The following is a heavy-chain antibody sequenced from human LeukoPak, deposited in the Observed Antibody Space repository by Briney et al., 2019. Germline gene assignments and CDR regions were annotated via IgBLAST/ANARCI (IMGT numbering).Heavy chain of an antibody. CDR3: ARDLCSTGSTSCYIRDAFDI. CDR2: INPNSGGT. Sequence: WASVKVSCKASGYTFTGYYMHWVRQAPGQGLEWMGWINPNSGGTNYAQKFQGRVTMTRDTSISTAYMELSRLRSDDTAVYYCARDLCSTGSTSCYIRDAFDIWSQGTMVTVSS. J-gene: IGHJ3*02. CDR1: GYTFTGYY. D-gene: IGHD2-2*01. V-gene: IGHV1-2*02.